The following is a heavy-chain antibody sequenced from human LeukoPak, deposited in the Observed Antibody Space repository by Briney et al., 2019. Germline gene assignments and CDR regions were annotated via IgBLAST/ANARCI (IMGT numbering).Heavy chain of an antibody. CDR3: AKVTRNHYYDSSGYFDY. J-gene: IGHJ4*02. CDR1: GASISGSSYF. V-gene: IGHV4-39*01. D-gene: IGHD3-22*01. CDR2: IYYSGST. Sequence: AETLSLTCAFSGASISGSSYFWGWIRQPPGRGLEWIASIYYSGSTYYNPSLKSRVTISVDTSKNQFSLNLSSVTAADTAVYYCAKVTRNHYYDSSGYFDYWGQGTLVTVSS.